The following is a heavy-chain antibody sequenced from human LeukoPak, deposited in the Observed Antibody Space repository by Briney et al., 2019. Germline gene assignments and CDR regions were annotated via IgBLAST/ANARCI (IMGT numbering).Heavy chain of an antibody. CDR2: IYPGDSET. CDR3: ARFLYGHYSHYFDY. D-gene: IGHD4-17*01. CDR1: GYTFTNYW. V-gene: IGHV5-51*01. Sequence: GESLRISCKGSGYTFTNYWIGWVRRMPGKGPEWMGIIYPGDSETRYSPSFQGQVTISSDKSISTAYLQWSSLKASDTAMYYCARFLYGHYSHYFDYWGQGTLVTVSS. J-gene: IGHJ4*02.